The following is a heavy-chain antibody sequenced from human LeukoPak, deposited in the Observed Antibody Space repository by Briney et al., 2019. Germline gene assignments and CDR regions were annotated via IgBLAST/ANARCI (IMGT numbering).Heavy chain of an antibody. J-gene: IGHJ4*02. CDR1: GGSISSGSYY. V-gene: IGHV4-39*01. CDR2: IYYSGSS. Sequence: SETRSLTCTVSGGSISSGSYYWGWIRQPPGKGLEWIGNIYYSGSSYYNPSLKSRVTMSVDPSKNQFSLKLSSVTAADTAIYYCARQGTTKVATFDSWGQGTLVTVSS. D-gene: IGHD1-7*01. CDR3: ARQGTTKVATFDS.